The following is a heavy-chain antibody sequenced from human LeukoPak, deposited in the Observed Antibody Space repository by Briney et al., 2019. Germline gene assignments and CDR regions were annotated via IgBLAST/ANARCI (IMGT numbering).Heavy chain of an antibody. Sequence: PGGSLRLSCAASGFTFSSYAVSWVRQAPGKGLEWVSAISGSGGSTYYADSVKGRFTISRDNSKNTLYLQMNSLRAEDTAVYYCAKRESYFGGFDYWGQGTLVTVSS. CDR3: AKRESYFGGFDY. CDR1: GFTFSSYA. CDR2: ISGSGGST. V-gene: IGHV3-23*01. J-gene: IGHJ4*02. D-gene: IGHD2/OR15-2a*01.